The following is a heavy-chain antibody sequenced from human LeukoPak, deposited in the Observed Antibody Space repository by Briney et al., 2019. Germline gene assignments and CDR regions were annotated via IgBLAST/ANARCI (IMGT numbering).Heavy chain of an antibody. D-gene: IGHD3-22*01. CDR3: ARAARGYLYYFDY. J-gene: IGHJ4*02. V-gene: IGHV1-2*02. CDR1: GYTFTVYY. Sequence: ASVKVSCKVSGYTFTVYYMHWVRQAPGQGLEWLGWINPNSGGTNYAQNFQGRVTMTRDTSISTAYMELSRLRSDDTAVYYCARAARGYLYYFDYWGQGTLVTVSS. CDR2: INPNSGGT.